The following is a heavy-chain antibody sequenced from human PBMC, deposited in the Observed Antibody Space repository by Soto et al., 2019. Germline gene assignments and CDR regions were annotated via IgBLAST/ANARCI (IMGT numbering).Heavy chain of an antibody. V-gene: IGHV3-33*01. Sequence: QVQLVESGGGVVQPGRSLRLSCAASGLTFNNYGMHWVRQAPGKGLEWVAVIWYDGSDKYYADSVKGRFTISRDNSKNTLYLQINSLIAEDTAVYYCARGSGNFYYGMDVWGQGTTVTVSS. CDR2: IWYDGSDK. CDR1: GLTFNNYG. CDR3: ARGSGNFYYGMDV. D-gene: IGHD3-10*01. J-gene: IGHJ6*02.